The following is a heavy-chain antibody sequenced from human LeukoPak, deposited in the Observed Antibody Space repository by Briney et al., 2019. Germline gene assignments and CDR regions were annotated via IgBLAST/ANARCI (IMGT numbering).Heavy chain of an antibody. V-gene: IGHV3-48*03. CDR3: AKSNGYGLVDI. CDR1: GFTFSSYE. Sequence: GGSLRLSCAASGFTFSSYEMNWVRQAPGKGLEWVSYISSSGSTIYYADSVKGRFTISRDNAKNSLYLQMNSLRAEDTAVYYCAKSNGYGLVDIWGQGTMVTVSS. J-gene: IGHJ3*02. D-gene: IGHD3-10*01. CDR2: ISSSGSTI.